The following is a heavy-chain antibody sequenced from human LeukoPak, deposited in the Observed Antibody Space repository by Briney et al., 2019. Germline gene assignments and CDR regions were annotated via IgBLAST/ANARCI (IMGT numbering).Heavy chain of an antibody. CDR2: MNPNSGNT. Sequence: AASVKVSCKTSGYTFPSYDINWVRQATGQGLEWMGWMNPNSGNTGYTQKFQGRVTITRNTSITTAYMELSSLRSEGTAVYYCARGPKWTGSYYYFDYWGQGTLVTVSS. D-gene: IGHD1-26*01. CDR1: GYTFPSYD. J-gene: IGHJ4*02. CDR3: ARGPKWTGSYYYFDY. V-gene: IGHV1-8*01.